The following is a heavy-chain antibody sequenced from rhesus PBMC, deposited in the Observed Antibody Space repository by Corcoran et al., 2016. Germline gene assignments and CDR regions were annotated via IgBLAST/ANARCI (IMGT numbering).Heavy chain of an antibody. CDR3: ARERANIWTGYLGYYFDY. D-gene: IGHD3-3*01. CDR1: GGSISSNY. Sequence: QVQLQESGPGLVKPSETLSLTCAVSGGSISSNYWSWIRQAPGQGLEWAGRIYGSGGVTDYNPSLKSRITISTDTSKNQFSLKLSSVTAADTAVYYCARERANIWTGYLGYYFDYWGQGVLVTVSS. V-gene: IGHV4-160*01. J-gene: IGHJ4*01. CDR2: IYGSGGVT.